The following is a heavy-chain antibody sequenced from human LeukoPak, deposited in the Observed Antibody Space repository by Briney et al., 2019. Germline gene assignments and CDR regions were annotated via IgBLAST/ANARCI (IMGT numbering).Heavy chain of an antibody. J-gene: IGHJ3*02. CDR3: ARHPTAAGDDAFDI. CDR1: EHSFSTHW. V-gene: IGHV5-51*01. D-gene: IGHD6-13*01. CDR2: IYPGDSDT. Sequence: GESLKISCKGSEHSFSTHWIGWVRQMPGKGLEWMGIIYPGDSDTRYSPSFQGQVTISSDKSISTAYLQWSSLKASDTAMYYCARHPTAAGDDAFDIWGQGTMVTVSS.